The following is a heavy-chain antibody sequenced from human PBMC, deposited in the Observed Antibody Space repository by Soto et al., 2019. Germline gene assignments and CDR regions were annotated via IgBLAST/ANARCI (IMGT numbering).Heavy chain of an antibody. CDR3: ARDPLYYDFWSGFDY. J-gene: IGHJ4*02. V-gene: IGHV1-18*04. CDR2: ISAYNGNT. D-gene: IGHD3-3*01. Sequence: GASVKVSCKASGYTFTSYGISWVRQAPGQGLEWMGWISAYNGNTNYAQKLQGRVTMTTDTSTSTAYMELRSLRSDDTAVYYCARDPLYYDFWSGFDYWGQGTLVTVSS. CDR1: GYTFTSYG.